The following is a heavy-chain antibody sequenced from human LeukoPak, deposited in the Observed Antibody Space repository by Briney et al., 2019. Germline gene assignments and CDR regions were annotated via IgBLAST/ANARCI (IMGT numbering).Heavy chain of an antibody. CDR3: ARSRGRRQWLAEPLDY. CDR1: GDSISTSNSY. V-gene: IGHV4-39*01. J-gene: IGHJ4*02. Sequence: PSETLSLTCTVSGDSISTSNSYWGWIRQPPGKGLEWIGSIYYSGNTYYNASLKSRVTISVDTSKNQFSLKLTSVTAADTAVYYCARSRGRRQWLAEPLDYWGQGTLVTVSS. D-gene: IGHD6-19*01. CDR2: IYYSGNT.